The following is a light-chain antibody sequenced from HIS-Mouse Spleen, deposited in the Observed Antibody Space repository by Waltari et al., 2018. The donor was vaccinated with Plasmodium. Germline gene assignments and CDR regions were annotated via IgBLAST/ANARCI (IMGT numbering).Light chain of an antibody. CDR2: QDS. CDR1: NLGANY. CDR3: QAWDSSTAV. J-gene: IGLJ3*02. Sequence: SYELTQPPSVSVSPGQTASITCSGDNLGANYACWYQQKPGQSPVLVIYQDSKRPSGIPERFSGSNSGNTATLTISGTQAMDEADYYCQAWDSSTAVFGGGTKLTV. V-gene: IGLV3-1*01.